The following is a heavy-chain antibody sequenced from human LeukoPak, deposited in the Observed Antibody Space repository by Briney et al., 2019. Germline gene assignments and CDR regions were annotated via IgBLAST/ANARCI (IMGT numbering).Heavy chain of an antibody. D-gene: IGHD3-22*01. J-gene: IGHJ4*02. CDR1: CYTFTSYT. Sequence: GASVKVSCKASCYTFTSYTISWVRQAPGQGLEWMGRIIPILGIANYAQKFQGRVTITADKSTSTAYMELSSLRSEDTAVYYCASEGYYYDSSGYPRLDYWGQGTLVTVSS. CDR3: ASEGYYYDSSGYPRLDY. V-gene: IGHV1-69*02. CDR2: IIPILGIA.